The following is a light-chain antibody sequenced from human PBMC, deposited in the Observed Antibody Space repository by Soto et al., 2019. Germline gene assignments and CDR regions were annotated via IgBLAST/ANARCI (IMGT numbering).Light chain of an antibody. CDR1: QSISGY. CDR2: SAS. Sequence: DVQLTQSPSSLSASVGDRVTITCRASQSISGYLNWYQQKPGKAPKLLIYSASILQSGVPSRFSGSGSGTDFTLTISSLQPEDFATYYCQQSYSTPYTVGQGTKLEIK. J-gene: IGKJ2*01. CDR3: QQSYSTPYT. V-gene: IGKV1-39*01.